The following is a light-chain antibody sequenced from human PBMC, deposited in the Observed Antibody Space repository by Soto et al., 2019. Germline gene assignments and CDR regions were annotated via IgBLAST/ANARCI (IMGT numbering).Light chain of an antibody. V-gene: IGLV2-8*01. J-gene: IGLJ1*01. Sequence: QSALTQPASVSGSPGQSITISCTGTSSDVGGYNYVSWYQQHPGKAPRLIIYEVVQRPSGVPDRFSGSKSGNTASLTVSGLQAADEADYFCKSYAGSNTYVFGSGTK. CDR3: KSYAGSNTYV. CDR1: SSDVGGYNY. CDR2: EVV.